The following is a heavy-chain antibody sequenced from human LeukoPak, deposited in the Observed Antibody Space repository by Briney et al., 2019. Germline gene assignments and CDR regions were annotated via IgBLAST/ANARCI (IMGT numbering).Heavy chain of an antibody. CDR3: AGAQWLVLLASGMDV. CDR2: IIPILGIA. J-gene: IGHJ6*02. Sequence: GGSLRLSCAASGFTFSSYAMSWVRQAPGQGLEWMGRIIPILGIANYAQKLQGRVTITADKSTSTAYMELSSLRSEDTAVYYCAGAQWLVLLASGMDVWGQGTTVTVSS. CDR1: GFTFSSYA. V-gene: IGHV1-69*04. D-gene: IGHD6-19*01.